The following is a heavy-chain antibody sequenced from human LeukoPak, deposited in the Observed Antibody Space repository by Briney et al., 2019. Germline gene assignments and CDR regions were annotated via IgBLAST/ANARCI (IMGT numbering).Heavy chain of an antibody. V-gene: IGHV4-39*01. CDR1: GGSIAGNSDF. CDR2: IYNTGRS. CDR3: ARRTGDSNGRWFDP. Sequence: ASETLSLTCSVCGGSIAGNSDFWAWIRQPPGQGLEWIGSIYNTGRSYKNPSDESRATLSVDTSKNEFSLHLNFVTAADTAVYYCARRTGDSNGRWFDPWGQGTLVTVSS. D-gene: IGHD2-21*02. J-gene: IGHJ5*02.